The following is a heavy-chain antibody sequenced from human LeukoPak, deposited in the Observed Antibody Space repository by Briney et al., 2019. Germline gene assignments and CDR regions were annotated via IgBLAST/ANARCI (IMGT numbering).Heavy chain of an antibody. CDR1: GFTFSNYI. J-gene: IGHJ3*02. Sequence: GGSLRLSCAASGFTFSNYIMHWVRQAPGKGLEWVGRIKSKTDGGTTDYAAPVKGRFTISRDDSKNTLYLQMNSLKTEDTAVYYCTVTGYYYDSSGYYYGDAFDIWGQGTMVTVSS. D-gene: IGHD3-22*01. V-gene: IGHV3-15*01. CDR3: TVTGYYYDSSGYYYGDAFDI. CDR2: IKSKTDGGTT.